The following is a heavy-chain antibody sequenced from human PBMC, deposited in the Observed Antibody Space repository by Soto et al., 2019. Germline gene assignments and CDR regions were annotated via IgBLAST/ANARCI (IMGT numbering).Heavy chain of an antibody. V-gene: IGHV3-20*01. CDR1: GFTFDDYG. CDR2: INWNGGST. Sequence: GGSLRLSCAASGFTFDDYGMSWVRQAPGKGLEWVSGINWNGGSTGYADSVKGRFTIPRDNAKNSLYLQMNSLRAEDTALYHCARKPYGDYFYYFDYWGQGTLVTGSS. J-gene: IGHJ4*02. D-gene: IGHD4-17*01. CDR3: ARKPYGDYFYYFDY.